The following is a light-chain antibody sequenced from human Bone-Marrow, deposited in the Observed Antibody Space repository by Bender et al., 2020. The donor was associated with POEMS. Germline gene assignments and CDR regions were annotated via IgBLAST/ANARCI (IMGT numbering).Light chain of an antibody. CDR3: SSYAASNYFLVI. V-gene: IGLV1-40*01. Sequence: QSVLTQPPSVSGTPGQRVTISCTGSSSNIGANYDVHWYQLLPGTAPRLLIFGNTNRPSGVPDRFSGSKSGNTASLTVSGLQAEDEADYYCSSYAASNYFLVIFGGGTKLTVL. CDR1: SSNIGANYD. CDR2: GNT. J-gene: IGLJ2*01.